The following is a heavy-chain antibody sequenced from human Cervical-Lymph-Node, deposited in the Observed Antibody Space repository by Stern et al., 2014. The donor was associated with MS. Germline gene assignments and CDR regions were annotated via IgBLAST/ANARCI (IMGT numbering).Heavy chain of an antibody. D-gene: IGHD1-1*01. CDR1: GFTVSRAY. V-gene: IGHV3-53*01. J-gene: IGHJ4*02. CDR3: ARDTSSPERSDW. Sequence: EVQLVQSGGGVIQPGGSLRLSCTASGFTVSRAYMTWVRQAPGKGLEWVSLITNVGSTFYTDSVKGRFTISRDDSKNTVYLHMTSPRAEDTAMYYCARDTSSPERSDWWGQGTLVTVSS. CDR2: ITNVGST.